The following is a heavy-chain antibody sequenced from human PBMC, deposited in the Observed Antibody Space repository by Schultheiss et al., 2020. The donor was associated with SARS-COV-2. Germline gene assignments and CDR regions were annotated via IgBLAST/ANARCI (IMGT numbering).Heavy chain of an antibody. CDR1: GFTFSSYS. Sequence: GGSLRLSCAASGFTFSSYSMNWVRQAPGKGLEWVSSISSSSSYIYYADSVKGRFTISRENAKNSLYLQMNSLRAGDTAVYYCARGSNYYGSGSRYYYGMDVWGQGTTVTVSS. CDR2: ISSSSSYI. CDR3: ARGSNYYGSGSRYYYGMDV. V-gene: IGHV3-21*01. J-gene: IGHJ6*02. D-gene: IGHD3-10*01.